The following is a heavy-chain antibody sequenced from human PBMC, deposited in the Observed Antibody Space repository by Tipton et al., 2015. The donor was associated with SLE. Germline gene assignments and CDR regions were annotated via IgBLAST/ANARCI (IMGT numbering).Heavy chain of an antibody. CDR3: AKIRGYSGYDLPDY. J-gene: IGHJ4*02. V-gene: IGHV3-30*18. D-gene: IGHD5-12*01. CDR1: GFTFSTYA. Sequence: LSCAASGFTFSTYAMHWVRQPPGKGLEWLAVISYDGTHKFYADSVTGRFTISRDNARNAVYLQMDSLRVEDTAVYYCAKIRGYSGYDLPDYWGQGTLVTVTS. CDR2: ISYDGTHK.